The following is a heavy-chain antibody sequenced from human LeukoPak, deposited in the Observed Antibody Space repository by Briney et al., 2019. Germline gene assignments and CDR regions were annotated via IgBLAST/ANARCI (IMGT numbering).Heavy chain of an antibody. D-gene: IGHD3-10*01. Sequence: PSQTLSLTCTVSGGSISSGGYYWSWIRQHPGKCLELIGYIYYSGSTYYNPSLKSRVTISVDTSKNQFSLKLSSVTAADTAVYYCAGGGYYYGSGRLSYYYYYMDVWGKGTTVTVSS. CDR1: GGSISSGGYY. J-gene: IGHJ6*03. CDR2: IYYSGST. V-gene: IGHV4-31*03. CDR3: AGGGYYYGSGRLSYYYYYMDV.